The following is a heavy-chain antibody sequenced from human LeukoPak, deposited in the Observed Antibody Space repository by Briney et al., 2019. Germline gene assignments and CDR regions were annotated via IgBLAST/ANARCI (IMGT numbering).Heavy chain of an antibody. V-gene: IGHV4-59*11. Sequence: SETLSLTCTVSGGSLSSHYWSWIRQPPGKGLEWIGYIYYSGTTNYNPSLKSRVTISVDTSKDQFSLKLSSVTAADTAVYYCARGVYIAAAQYGYWGQGTLVTVSS. CDR3: ARGVYIAAAQYGY. J-gene: IGHJ4*02. CDR2: IYYSGTT. D-gene: IGHD6-13*01. CDR1: GGSLSSHY.